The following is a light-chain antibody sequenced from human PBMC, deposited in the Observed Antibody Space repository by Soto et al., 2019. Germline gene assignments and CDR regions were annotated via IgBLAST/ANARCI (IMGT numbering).Light chain of an antibody. CDR1: SSNIGAGYD. V-gene: IGLV1-40*01. CDR3: QSFDTTLGGSV. J-gene: IGLJ3*02. CDR2: GNN. Sequence: QSVLTQPPSVSGAPGQRVTISCSGTSSNIGAGYDVHWYHQLPGTAPKLLIFGNNNRPSGVPARFSASRSGTSASLAITGLQAEDEADYYCQSFDTTLGGSVFGGGTKLTVL.